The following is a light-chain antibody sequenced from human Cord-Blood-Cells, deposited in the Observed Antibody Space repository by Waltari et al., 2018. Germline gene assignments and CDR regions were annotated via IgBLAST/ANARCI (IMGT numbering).Light chain of an antibody. J-gene: IGKJ2*01. CDR1: QSISSY. V-gene: IGKV1-39*01. CDR2: AAS. Sequence: DIQMTQSPSSLSASVGDRVTITCRASQSISSYLNWYQQKPEKAPKLLIYAASSLQSGVPSRFSGSGSGTEFTLTISSLQPEDFATYYCKQSYSTPHTFGPGTKLEIK. CDR3: KQSYSTPHT.